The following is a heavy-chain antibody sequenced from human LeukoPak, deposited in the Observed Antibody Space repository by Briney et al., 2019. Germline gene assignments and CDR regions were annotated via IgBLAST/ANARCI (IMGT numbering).Heavy chain of an antibody. CDR1: GYTFTSYG. D-gene: IGHD3-22*01. V-gene: IGHV1-18*01. CDR2: ISAYNGNT. J-gene: IGHJ4*02. Sequence: ASVKVSCKASGYTFTSYGISWVRQAPGQGLEWMGWISAYNGNTNYAQKLQGRVTMTTDTSTSTAYMELRSLRSVDTAVYYCARLYYDSSGYSNYFDYWGQGTLVTVSS. CDR3: ARLYYDSSGYSNYFDY.